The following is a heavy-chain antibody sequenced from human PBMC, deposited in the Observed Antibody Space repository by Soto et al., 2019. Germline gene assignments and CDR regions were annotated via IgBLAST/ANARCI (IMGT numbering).Heavy chain of an antibody. CDR1: GFTFSTYA. CDR3: AKDRGTYYYDSSGYF. J-gene: IGHJ4*02. D-gene: IGHD3-22*01. V-gene: IGHV3-23*01. CDR2: ISGSGGST. Sequence: GGSLRLSCAASGFTFSTYAMTWVRQAPGRGLEWVSGISGSGGSTYYADSVKGRVTISRDNSKNTLYLHMNSLRAEDTAVYYCAKDRGTYYYDSSGYFWGQGTLVTVSS.